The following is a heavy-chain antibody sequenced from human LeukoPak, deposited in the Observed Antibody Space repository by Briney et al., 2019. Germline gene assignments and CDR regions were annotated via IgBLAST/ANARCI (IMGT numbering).Heavy chain of an antibody. CDR2: IFSSGGA. J-gene: IGHJ4*02. CDR3: ARVATPDVSSPLDF. Sequence: PSETLSLTCAVSGGSITGFFWTWIRQPAGKGLQYIGRIFSSGGANYNPSLQSRVAMSVDTSQNLFSLKLTSVTAADTAVYFCARVATPDVSSPLDFWGQGILVTVSS. V-gene: IGHV4-4*07. CDR1: GGSITGFF. D-gene: IGHD6-19*01.